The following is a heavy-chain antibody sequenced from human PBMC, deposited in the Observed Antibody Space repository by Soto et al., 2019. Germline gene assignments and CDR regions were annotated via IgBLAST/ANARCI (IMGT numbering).Heavy chain of an antibody. Sequence: SETLSLTCTVSGDSISGNYWSWIRQPPGKGLEWIGYIYYSGNPTYNPSFKSRVTMSVDRSKNQFSLRLSSLTAADTAVYYCARDPFDCGDDCSSNYWGQGTRVTVST. V-gene: IGHV4-59*12. D-gene: IGHD2-21*02. J-gene: IGHJ4*02. CDR1: GDSISGNY. CDR2: IYYSGNP. CDR3: ARDPFDCGDDCSSNY.